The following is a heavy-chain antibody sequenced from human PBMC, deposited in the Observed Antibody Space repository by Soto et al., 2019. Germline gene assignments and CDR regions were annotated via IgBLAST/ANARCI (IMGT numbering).Heavy chain of an antibody. CDR3: ATNSYGYVSTYYFDY. V-gene: IGHV3-30*03. CDR2: VSYDGSIK. D-gene: IGHD5-18*01. CDR1: GFTFSTYG. J-gene: IGHJ4*02. Sequence: QVQLVESGGGVVQPGRSLRLSCAASGFTFSTYGMHWVRQAPGKGLEWVAVVSYDGSIKYYPDSVKGRFTTSRDNSQNTLYLQMNSLRAEDTAGYYCATNSYGYVSTYYFDYWGQGTLVTVSS.